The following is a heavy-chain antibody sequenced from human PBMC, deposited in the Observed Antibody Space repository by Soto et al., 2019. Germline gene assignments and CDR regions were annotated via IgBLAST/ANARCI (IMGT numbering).Heavy chain of an antibody. V-gene: IGHV1-69*06. CDR1: GGTFSSYA. J-gene: IGHJ6*02. D-gene: IGHD5-18*01. CDR2: IIPIFGTA. Sequence: QVQLVQSGAEVKKPGSSVKVSCKASGGTFSSYAISWVRQAPGQGLEWMGGIIPIFGTANYAQKFQGRVTITADKSTSTAYMELSSLRSEDTAVYYCARARGYSYGSYYYYYGMDVWGQGTTVTVSS. CDR3: ARARGYSYGSYYYYYGMDV.